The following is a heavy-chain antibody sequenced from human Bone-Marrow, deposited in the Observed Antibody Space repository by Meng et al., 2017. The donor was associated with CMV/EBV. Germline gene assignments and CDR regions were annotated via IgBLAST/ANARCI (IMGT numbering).Heavy chain of an antibody. CDR3: ARDRGLGPPLYYAFDI. D-gene: IGHD3-10*01. Sequence: SETLSLTCTVSGGSISSYYWSWIRQPPGKGLEWIGYIYYSGSTNYNPSPKSRVTISVDTSKNLFSLKLSSVTAADTAVYYCARDRGLGPPLYYAFDIWGQGTMVTVSS. CDR2: IYYSGST. CDR1: GGSISSYY. V-gene: IGHV4-59*01. J-gene: IGHJ3*02.